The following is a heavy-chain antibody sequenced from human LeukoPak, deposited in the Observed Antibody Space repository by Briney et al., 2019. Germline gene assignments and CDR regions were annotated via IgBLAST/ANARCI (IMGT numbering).Heavy chain of an antibody. CDR2: ISGSGGST. J-gene: IGHJ6*02. CDR3: ARDSKGLLWFGEPGGGYYYYGMDV. V-gene: IGHV3-23*01. CDR1: GFTFSSYA. D-gene: IGHD3-10*01. Sequence: GGSLRLSCAASGFTFSSYAMSWVRQAPGKGLEWVSAISGSGGSTYYADSVKGRFTISRDNSKNTLYLQMNSLRAEDTAVYYCARDSKGLLWFGEPGGGYYYYGMDVWGQGTTVTVSS.